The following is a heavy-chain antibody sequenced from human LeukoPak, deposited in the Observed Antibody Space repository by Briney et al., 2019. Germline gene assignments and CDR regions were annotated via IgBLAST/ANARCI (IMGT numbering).Heavy chain of an antibody. Sequence: SETLSLTCTVSGGSISDYYWSWVRQPPGKELEWIGYIFYSGNTNSNPSLKSRVTISLDTPKNQFSLKLNSVTAADTAVYYCARDTRNYGMDVWGQGTTVAVSS. CDR2: IFYSGNT. CDR3: ARDTRNYGMDV. V-gene: IGHV4-59*01. CDR1: GGSISDYY. J-gene: IGHJ6*02.